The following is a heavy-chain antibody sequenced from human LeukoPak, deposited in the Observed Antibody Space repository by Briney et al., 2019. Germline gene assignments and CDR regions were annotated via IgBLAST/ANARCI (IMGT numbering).Heavy chain of an antibody. Sequence: SETLSLTCAVYGGSFSGHYWSWIRQPPGKGLEWIGEINHSGSTKYNSSLKSRVTISLDTSRNQFSLKLNSVTAADTAVYYCAKSNGYGLVDIWGQGTMVTVSS. V-gene: IGHV4-34*01. CDR3: AKSNGYGLVDI. CDR1: GGSFSGHY. CDR2: INHSGST. J-gene: IGHJ3*02. D-gene: IGHD3-10*01.